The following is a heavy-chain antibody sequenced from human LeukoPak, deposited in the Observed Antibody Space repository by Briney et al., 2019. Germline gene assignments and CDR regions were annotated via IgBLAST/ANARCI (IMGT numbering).Heavy chain of an antibody. V-gene: IGHV4-59*01. Sequence: PSETLSLTRTVSGGSIGSYYWNWIRQAPGKGLEWIGYIHYSGSTNHNSSLKSRVTISVDTSKNQFSLKLSSVTAADTAVYYCARYGDYEMFDYWGQGTLVTVSS. CDR1: GGSIGSYY. CDR3: ARYGDYEMFDY. J-gene: IGHJ4*02. D-gene: IGHD4-17*01. CDR2: IHYSGST.